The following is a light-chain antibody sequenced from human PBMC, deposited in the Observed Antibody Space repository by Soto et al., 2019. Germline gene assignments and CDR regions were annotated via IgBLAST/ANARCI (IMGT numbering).Light chain of an antibody. V-gene: IGKV3D-15*01. J-gene: IGKJ1*01. CDR1: QSVSTN. Sequence: EIVMTQSPATLSVSPGEKATLSCRASQSVSTNLAWFQQKPGHVPRLLIYGASNRATGVSARFSGSGWGTVFTLTISREQYDDFAVYCCQQYHYWWTFGQGTKVDIK. CDR2: GAS. CDR3: QQYHYWWT.